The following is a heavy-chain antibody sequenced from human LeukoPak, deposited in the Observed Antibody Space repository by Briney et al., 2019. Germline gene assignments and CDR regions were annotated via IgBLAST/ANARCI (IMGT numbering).Heavy chain of an antibody. D-gene: IGHD3-3*01. J-gene: IGHJ3*02. V-gene: IGHV4-39*07. CDR3: ARTSTIFKVSLNAFDI. Sequence: PSETLSLTCTVSGGSISSGGYYWSWIRQPPGKGLEWIGEINHSGSTNYNPSLKSRVTISVDTSKNQFSLKLSSVTAADTAVYYCARTSTIFKVSLNAFDIWGQGTMDTVSS. CDR1: GGSISSGGYY. CDR2: INHSGST.